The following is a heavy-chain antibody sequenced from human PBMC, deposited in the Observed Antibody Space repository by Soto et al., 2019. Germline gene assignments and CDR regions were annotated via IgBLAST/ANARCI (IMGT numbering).Heavy chain of an antibody. CDR1: GFTFSSYA. V-gene: IGHV3-23*01. D-gene: IGHD3-3*02. Sequence: EVQLLESGGGLVQPGGSLRLSCAASGFTFSSYAMSWVRQAPGKGLEWVSAISGSGGSTYYADYVKGRFTISRDNSKNTLYLQMNSLRAEDTAVYYCAKDEEAFDAFDIWGQGTMVTVSS. CDR2: ISGSGGST. J-gene: IGHJ3*02. CDR3: AKDEEAFDAFDI.